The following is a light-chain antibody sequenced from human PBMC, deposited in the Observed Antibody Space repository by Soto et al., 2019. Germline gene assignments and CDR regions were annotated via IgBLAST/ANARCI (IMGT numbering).Light chain of an antibody. CDR2: KAS. J-gene: IGKJ1*01. Sequence: DIQMTQSPSTLSASVGDRVTITCRASQSISSWLAWYQQKPGKAPKLLIYKASSLESGVPSRFSGSGSGTEFTLTISSLQPDDFANYYCQQYNSYCTFGQGTKVEIK. V-gene: IGKV1-5*03. CDR1: QSISSW. CDR3: QQYNSYCT.